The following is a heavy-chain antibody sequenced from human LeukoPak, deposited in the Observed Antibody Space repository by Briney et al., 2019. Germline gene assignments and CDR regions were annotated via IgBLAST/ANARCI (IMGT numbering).Heavy chain of an antibody. CDR1: GGTFSSYA. Sequence: ASVKVSCKASGGTFSSYAISWVRQAPGQGLEWMGRIIPIFGTSNYAQKFQGRVTITTDESTSTAYMELSSLRSEGTAVYYCARALYYYDSSGYYGYWGQGTLVTVSS. V-gene: IGHV1-69*05. CDR2: IIPIFGTS. CDR3: ARALYYYDSSGYYGY. D-gene: IGHD3-22*01. J-gene: IGHJ4*02.